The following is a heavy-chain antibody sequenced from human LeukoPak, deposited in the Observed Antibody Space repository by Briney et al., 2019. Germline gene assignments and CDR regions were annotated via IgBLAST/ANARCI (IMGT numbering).Heavy chain of an antibody. CDR2: IYYSGST. D-gene: IGHD6-19*01. Sequence: PSETLSLTCTVSGGSISSSSYYWGWIRQPPGKGLEWIGSIYYSGSTYYNPSLKGRVTISVDTSKNQFSLELSSVTAADTAVYYCARVLADSSGWYHFDYWGQGTLVTVSS. CDR3: ARVLADSSGWYHFDY. V-gene: IGHV4-39*07. CDR1: GGSISSSSYY. J-gene: IGHJ4*02.